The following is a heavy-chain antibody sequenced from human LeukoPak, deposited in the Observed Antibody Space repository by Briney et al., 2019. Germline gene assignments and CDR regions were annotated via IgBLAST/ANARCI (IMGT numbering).Heavy chain of an antibody. CDR3: AKGYGSGSYYNGGTWDYFDY. J-gene: IGHJ4*02. CDR2: ISGSGGST. D-gene: IGHD3-10*01. Sequence: GGSLRLSCAASGFTFSSYAMSWVRQAPGEGLEWVSAISGSGGSTYYADSVKGRFTISRDNSKNTLYLQMNSLRAEDTAVYYCAKGYGSGSYYNGGTWDYFDYWGQGTLVTVSS. CDR1: GFTFSSYA. V-gene: IGHV3-23*01.